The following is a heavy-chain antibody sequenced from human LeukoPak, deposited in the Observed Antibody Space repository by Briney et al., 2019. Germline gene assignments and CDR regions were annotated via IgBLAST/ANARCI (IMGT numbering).Heavy chain of an antibody. D-gene: IGHD1-7*01. CDR1: GGSFSGYY. V-gene: IGHV4-34*01. J-gene: IGHJ2*01. CDR2: INHSGST. Sequence: SETLSLTCAVYGGSFSGYYWSWIRQPPGKGLEWIGEINHSGSTNYNPSLKSRVTISVDTSKNQFSLKLSSVTAADTAVYYCAGALSDWNYFWYFDLWGRGALVTVSS. CDR3: AGALSDWNYFWYFDL.